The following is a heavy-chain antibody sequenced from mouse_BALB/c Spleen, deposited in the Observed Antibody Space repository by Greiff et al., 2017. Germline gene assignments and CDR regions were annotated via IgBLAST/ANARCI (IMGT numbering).Heavy chain of an antibody. CDR2: IYPGDGDT. CDR3: ARRSYGSRSAMDY. J-gene: IGHJ4*01. CDR1: GYAFSSSW. D-gene: IGHD1-1*01. V-gene: IGHV1-82*01. Sequence: QVQLQQSGPELVKPGASVKISCKASGYAFSSSWMNWVKQRPGQGLEWIGRIYPGDGDTNYNGKFKGKATLTADKSSSTAYMQLSSLTSVDSAVYFCARRSYGSRSAMDYWGQGTSVTVSS.